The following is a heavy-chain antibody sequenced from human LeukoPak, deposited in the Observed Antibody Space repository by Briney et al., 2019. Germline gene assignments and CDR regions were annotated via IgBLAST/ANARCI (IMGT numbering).Heavy chain of an antibody. J-gene: IGHJ4*02. CDR1: GGSISSSSYY. D-gene: IGHD2-15*01. V-gene: IGHV4-39*01. Sequence: PSETLSLTCTVSGGSISSSSYYWGWIRQPPGKGLEWIGSIYYSGSTYYNPSLKSRVTISVDTSKNQFSLKLSSVTAADTAVYYCAGEDIVVVVAATAFDYWGQGTLVTVSS. CDR3: AGEDIVVVVAATAFDY. CDR2: IYYSGST.